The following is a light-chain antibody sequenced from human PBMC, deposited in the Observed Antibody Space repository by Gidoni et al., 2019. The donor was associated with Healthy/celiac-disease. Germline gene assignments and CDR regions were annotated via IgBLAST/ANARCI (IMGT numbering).Light chain of an antibody. V-gene: IGKV1-39*01. CDR1: QSISSY. J-gene: IGKJ4*01. Sequence: DIQMTQSPSSLSASVGDRVTITCRASQSISSYLNWYQQKPGTAPKLLIYAASSLQSGVPSRFSGSGSGTDCTLTISSLQPEDFATYYCQQSYSTLTFGGGTKVEIK. CDR3: QQSYSTLT. CDR2: AAS.